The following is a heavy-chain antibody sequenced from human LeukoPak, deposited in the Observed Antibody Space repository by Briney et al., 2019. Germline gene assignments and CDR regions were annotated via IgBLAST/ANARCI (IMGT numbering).Heavy chain of an antibody. CDR3: ARANFLYSSSRTCLFDY. CDR2: INPNDGDT. Sequence: ASVKVSRKASGYTFTDYYMHWVGQAPGQGFEWMGWINPNDGDTNYAQKFQGRVTMTSDTSISTAHMEVSRLRSDDTAVYYCARANFLYSSSRTCLFDYWGQGTMVTVSS. D-gene: IGHD2-2*01. CDR1: GYTFTDYY. J-gene: IGHJ4*02. V-gene: IGHV1-2*02.